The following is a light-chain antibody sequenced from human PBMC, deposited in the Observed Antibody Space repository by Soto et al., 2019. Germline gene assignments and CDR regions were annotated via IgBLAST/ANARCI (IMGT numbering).Light chain of an antibody. V-gene: IGLV3-1*01. CDR1: KLGDKY. CDR2: QDT. CDR3: QAWDSSTYV. J-gene: IGLJ1*01. Sequence: SYELTQPPSVSVSPGQTAIITCSGAKLGDKYACWYQQKPGQSPVLVIYQDTKRPSGIPERFSGSNSGNTATLTISGTQAMDEADYYCQAWDSSTYVFGTGTKVTVL.